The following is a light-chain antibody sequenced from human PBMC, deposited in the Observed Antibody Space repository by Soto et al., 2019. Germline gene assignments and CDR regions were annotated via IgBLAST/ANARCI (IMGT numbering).Light chain of an antibody. V-gene: IGKV3-15*01. CDR1: QSVASN. J-gene: IGKJ2*01. CDR2: GAS. CDR3: QQYHNWPPQYT. Sequence: EIVMTQSPASLSVSPGDGATLSCRASQSVASNVPWYQQTPGQGPRLLIHGASTRAVGVSARFSGSGSGTDFTPTISILQSEDFAVYYCQQYHNWPPQYTFGQGTKLQIK.